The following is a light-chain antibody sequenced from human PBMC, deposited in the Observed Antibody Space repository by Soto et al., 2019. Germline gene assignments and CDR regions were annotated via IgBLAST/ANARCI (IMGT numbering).Light chain of an antibody. CDR3: LQYINWPYT. CDR2: DAF. V-gene: IGKV3-15*01. Sequence: EIVMTQSPATLSVSPGERATLSCRASQGISSKSAWYQQKPCQAPRLLIYDAFIRATGIPARFSVSGSGTEFTLTISSLQSEDFALYYCLQYINWPYTFGQGTKLDI. CDR1: QGISSK. J-gene: IGKJ2*01.